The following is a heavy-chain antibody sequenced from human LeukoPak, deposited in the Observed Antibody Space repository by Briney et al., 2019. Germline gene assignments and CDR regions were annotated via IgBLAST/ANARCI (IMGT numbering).Heavy chain of an antibody. J-gene: IGHJ4*02. V-gene: IGHV3-23*01. D-gene: IGHD5-18*01. CDR3: ANSFRTVLVPSFDY. CDR2: ISGSGGST. Sequence: GGSLRLSCAASGFTFSSYAMSWVRQAPGRGLEWVSSISGSGGSTYYADSVKGRFTISRDNSKNTLYLQMNSLRAEDTAVYYCANSFRTVLVPSFDYWGQGTLVTVSS. CDR1: GFTFSSYA.